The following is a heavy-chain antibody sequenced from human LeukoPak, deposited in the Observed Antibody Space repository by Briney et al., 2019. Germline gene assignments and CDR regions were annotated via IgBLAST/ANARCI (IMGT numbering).Heavy chain of an antibody. CDR2: IYYSGST. V-gene: IGHV4-59*01. D-gene: IGHD6-6*01. CDR1: GGSIGSYY. CDR3: ARGYSSSSDYFDY. Sequence: SETLSLTCTVSGGSIGSYYWSWIRKPPGKGVEWIGYIYYSGSTNYNPSLKSRVTISVDTSKNQFSLNLSSVTAADTAVYYCARGYSSSSDYFDYWGQGTLVTVSS. J-gene: IGHJ4*02.